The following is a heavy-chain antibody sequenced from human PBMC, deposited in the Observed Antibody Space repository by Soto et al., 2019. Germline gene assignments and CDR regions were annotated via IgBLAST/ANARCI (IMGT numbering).Heavy chain of an antibody. CDR1: DYTFNSYG. V-gene: IGHV1-18*01. J-gene: IGHJ4*02. Sequence: QVQLVQSGDELKKPGASVKVSCKASDYTFNSYGISWVRKAPGQGLEWMGWLSGDNGDIKYAQKFQGRVTMTTDISTSTVYMELMSLSSDDTAVYFCAGSRGFGFDFWGQGTLVTVSS. D-gene: IGHD2-15*01. CDR3: AGSRGFGFDF. CDR2: LSGDNGDI.